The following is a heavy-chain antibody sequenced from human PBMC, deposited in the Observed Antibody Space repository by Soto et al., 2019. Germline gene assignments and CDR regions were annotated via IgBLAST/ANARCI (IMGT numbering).Heavy chain of an antibody. CDR1: GGYINSYY. Sequence: ESLYHTCHVAGGYINSYYWNSIRPPPGKGLVWIGYIYYSGSTNYNPSLKSRVTISVDTSKNQFSLKLSSVTAADTAVYYCARASHYDFWSGPYYYYGMDGWGQGTTVTISS. D-gene: IGHD3-3*01. CDR2: IYYSGST. CDR3: ARASHYDFWSGPYYYYGMDG. V-gene: IGHV4-59*01. J-gene: IGHJ6*02.